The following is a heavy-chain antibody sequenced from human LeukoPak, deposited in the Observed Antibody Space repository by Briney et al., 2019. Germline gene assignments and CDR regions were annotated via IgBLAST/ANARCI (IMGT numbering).Heavy chain of an antibody. Sequence: ESGLTLVKPTQTLTLTCTFSGFSLNTNAVAVGWFRQPPGQALEWLTFIYGNDDKRYSPPLASRLTITKDTSKNQVVLTMTDMDYVDTATYYCVHRTMVTSVDHWGQGTLVTVSS. J-gene: IGHJ4*02. D-gene: IGHD4-17*01. V-gene: IGHV2-5*01. CDR2: IYGNDDK. CDR1: GFSLNTNAVA. CDR3: VHRTMVTSVDH.